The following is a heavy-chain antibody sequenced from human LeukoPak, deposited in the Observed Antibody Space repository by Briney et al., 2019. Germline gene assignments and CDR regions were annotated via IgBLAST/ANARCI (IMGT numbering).Heavy chain of an antibody. V-gene: IGHV3-30-3*01. J-gene: IGHJ4*02. CDR3: ARDHPERIVATILAY. CDR1: GFTFSSYA. D-gene: IGHD5-12*01. Sequence: GRSLRLSCAASGFTFSSYAMHWVRPAPGKGLGWGAVISYDGSNKYYADSVKGRFTISRDNSKNTLYLQMNSLRAEDTAVYYCARDHPERIVATILAYWGQGTLVTVSS. CDR2: ISYDGSNK.